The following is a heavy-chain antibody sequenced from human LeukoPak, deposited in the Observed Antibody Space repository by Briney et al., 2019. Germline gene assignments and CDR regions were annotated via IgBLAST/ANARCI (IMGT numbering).Heavy chain of an antibody. Sequence: SQTLSLTCAISGDSVSSNSAAWNWIRQSPSRGLEWLVRTYYRSKWYNDYAVSMKSRITINPDTSKNQFSLQLNSVTPEDTAVYYCARERIFGVPHRVYMDVWGKGTTVTVSS. CDR1: GDSVSSNSAA. D-gene: IGHD3-3*01. J-gene: IGHJ6*03. CDR3: ARERIFGVPHRVYMDV. CDR2: TYYRSKWYN. V-gene: IGHV6-1*01.